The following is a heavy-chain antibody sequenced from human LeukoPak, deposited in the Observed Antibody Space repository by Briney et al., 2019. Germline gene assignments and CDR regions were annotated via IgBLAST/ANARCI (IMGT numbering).Heavy chain of an antibody. Sequence: GASVKVSCKVSGGSFSDYTITWVRQAPGQGLEWIGRVIPILGIVNYAQDFQGRVTIIADKSTRTHYMELSSLRSDDTAVYYCARGREWFGPWGQGTLVTVSS. CDR1: GGSFSDYT. J-gene: IGHJ5*02. D-gene: IGHD1-26*01. V-gene: IGHV1-69*02. CDR2: VIPILGIV. CDR3: ARGREWFGP.